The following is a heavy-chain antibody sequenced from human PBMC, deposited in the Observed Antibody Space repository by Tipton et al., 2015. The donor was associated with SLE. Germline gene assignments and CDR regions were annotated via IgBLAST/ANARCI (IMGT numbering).Heavy chain of an antibody. D-gene: IGHD1-26*01. Sequence: TLSLTCAVYGGSFSGYYWSWIRQPPGKGLEWIGEINHSGSTNYNPSLKSRVTISVDTSKTQFSLNLSSVTAADTAVYYCVREEGIFLSGAFDIWGQGTMVTVSS. CDR3: VREEGIFLSGAFDI. V-gene: IGHV4-34*01. CDR1: GGSFSGYY. CDR2: INHSGST. J-gene: IGHJ3*02.